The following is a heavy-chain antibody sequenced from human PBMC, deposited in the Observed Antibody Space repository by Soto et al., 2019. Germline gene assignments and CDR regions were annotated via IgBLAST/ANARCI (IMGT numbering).Heavy chain of an antibody. Sequence: SVKVSCKXSGGTFSSYAISWVRQAPGQGLEWMGGIIPIFGTANYAQKFQGRVTITADESTSTAYMELSSLRSEDTAVYYCARDQIGYCSGGSCYSDNWFDPWGQGTLVTVSS. D-gene: IGHD2-15*01. V-gene: IGHV1-69*13. CDR3: ARDQIGYCSGGSCYSDNWFDP. CDR1: GGTFSSYA. CDR2: IIPIFGTA. J-gene: IGHJ5*02.